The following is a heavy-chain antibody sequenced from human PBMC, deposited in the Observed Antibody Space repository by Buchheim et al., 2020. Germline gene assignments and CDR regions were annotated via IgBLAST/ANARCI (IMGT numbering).Heavy chain of an antibody. V-gene: IGHV3-48*03. D-gene: IGHD2-15*01. CDR2: ISSSGSTI. Sequence: EVQLVESGGGLVQPGGSLRLSCAASGFTFSSYEMNWVRQAPGKGLEWVSYISSSGSTIYYADFLKGRFTISRDNAKTSLYLQMNSLRAEDTAVYYCAGSDCSGGSCRGAYYYYYGMDVWGQGTT. CDR3: AGSDCSGGSCRGAYYYYYGMDV. J-gene: IGHJ6*02. CDR1: GFTFSSYE.